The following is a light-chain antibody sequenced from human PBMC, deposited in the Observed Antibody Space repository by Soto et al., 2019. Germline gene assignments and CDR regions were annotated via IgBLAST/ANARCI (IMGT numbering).Light chain of an antibody. V-gene: IGKV3-11*01. CDR1: QSIRSY. CDR3: QQRSSWPLT. CDR2: DAS. Sequence: EIVFTQSPATLSLSPGDSATLSCRASQSIRSYLAWYQQKRGQAPRLLIYDASNRATGIPARFSGSGSGTDFSLTISSLEPEDFAVYYCQQRSSWPLTFGGGTKVDIK. J-gene: IGKJ4*01.